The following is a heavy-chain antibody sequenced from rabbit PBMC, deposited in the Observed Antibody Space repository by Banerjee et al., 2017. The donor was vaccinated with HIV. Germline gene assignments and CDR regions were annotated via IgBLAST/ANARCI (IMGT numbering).Heavy chain of an antibody. CDR3: ARVGAGNSPQYYFNL. V-gene: IGHV1S40*01. CDR1: GFSFSSSYW. CDR2: ISTNSGIT. Sequence: QSLEESGGGLVTPGESLTLTCTASGFSFSSSYWMCWVRQAPGKGLEWIACISTNSGITYYASWAKGRFTISKTSSTTVTLQMTSLTAADTATYFCARVGAGNSPQYYFNLWGPGTLVTVS. J-gene: IGHJ4*01. D-gene: IGHD8-1*01.